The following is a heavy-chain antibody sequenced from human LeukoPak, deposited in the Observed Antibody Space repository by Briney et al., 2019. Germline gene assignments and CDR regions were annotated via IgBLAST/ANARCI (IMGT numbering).Heavy chain of an antibody. CDR3: AKVFAAAALDYYYYYYMDV. CDR2: IRYDGSNK. CDR1: GFTFSSYG. D-gene: IGHD6-13*01. J-gene: IGHJ6*03. Sequence: GGSLRLSCAASGFTFSSYGMHWVRQAPGKGLEWVAFIRYDGSNKYYADSVKGRFTISRDNSKNTLYLQMNSLRAEDTAVYYCAKVFAAAALDYYYYYYMDVWGKGTTVTISS. V-gene: IGHV3-30*02.